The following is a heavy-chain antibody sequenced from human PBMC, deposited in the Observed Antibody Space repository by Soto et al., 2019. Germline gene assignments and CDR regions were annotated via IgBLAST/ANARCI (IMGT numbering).Heavy chain of an antibody. CDR3: ARDQLYYNDISGRPLNAFDV. V-gene: IGHV3-48*01. D-gene: IGHD3-22*01. J-gene: IGHJ3*01. Sequence: GGSLRLSCAGSGFTFSSYAMHWVRQAPGKGLEWVSYIGLGSSTKYYADSVEGRFTISRDNAKNSLYLQMNSLRAEDTAVYYCARDQLYYNDISGRPLNAFDVWGQGTMVTVSS. CDR2: IGLGSSTK. CDR1: GFTFSSYA.